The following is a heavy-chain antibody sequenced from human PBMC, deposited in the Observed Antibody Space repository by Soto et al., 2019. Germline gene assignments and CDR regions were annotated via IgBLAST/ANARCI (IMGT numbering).Heavy chain of an antibody. CDR2: IYWDDDK. Sequence: QITLKESGPTLVKPTQTLTLTCTFSGFSLTTRGVGVGWIRQPPGKALECLALIYWDDDKRYSPSLQSRLSITKDTSKNRVVLRMTNVDPVDTATYYCAHIPNYYQYDWFDPWGQGRLVSVSS. V-gene: IGHV2-5*02. J-gene: IGHJ5*02. CDR3: AHIPNYYQYDWFDP. D-gene: IGHD3-16*01. CDR1: GFSLTTRGVG.